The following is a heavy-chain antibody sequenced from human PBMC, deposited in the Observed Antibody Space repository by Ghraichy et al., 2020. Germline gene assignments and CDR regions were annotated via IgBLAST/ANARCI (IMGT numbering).Heavy chain of an antibody. CDR3: ARVLTDYYDSSGYYYSYHYGMDV. Sequence: PTLVKPTQTLTLTCTFSGFSLSTSGMCVSWIRQPPGKALEWLARIDWDDDKYYSTSLKTRLTISKDTSKNQVVLTITNMDPVDTATYYCARVLTDYYDSSGYYYSYHYGMDVWGQGTTVTVSS. CDR1: GFSLSTSGMC. CDR2: IDWDDDK. J-gene: IGHJ6*02. V-gene: IGHV2-70*11. D-gene: IGHD3-22*01.